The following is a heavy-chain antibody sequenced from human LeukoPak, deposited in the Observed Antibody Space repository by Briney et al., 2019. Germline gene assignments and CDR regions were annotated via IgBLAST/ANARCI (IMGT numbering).Heavy chain of an antibody. CDR3: ASSSSGWYWGDY. D-gene: IGHD6-19*01. V-gene: IGHV1-18*01. J-gene: IGHJ4*02. CDR2: ISAYNGNT. CDR1: GYTFTSYG. Sequence: ASVKVSCKASGYTFTSYGIGWVRQAPGQGLEWMGWISAYNGNTNYAQKLQGRVTMTTDTSTSTAYMELRSLRSDDTAVYYCASSSSGWYWGDYWGQGTLVTVSS.